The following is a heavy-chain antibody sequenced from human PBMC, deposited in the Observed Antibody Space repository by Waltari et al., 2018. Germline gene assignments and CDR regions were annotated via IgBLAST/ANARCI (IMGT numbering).Heavy chain of an antibody. CDR1: GFAFGNHW. J-gene: IGHJ4*02. Sequence: EVQVVESGGGFVQPGGALRLACAPSGFAFGNHWMSWVPLAPGKEPEWVANINQNGRGEFYVDSVKGRFTISRDNAKNSLYLQLNSLRAEDTAVYYCARGSLVWDGVDHWGQGTLVTVSS. CDR3: ARGSLVWDGVDH. V-gene: IGHV3-7*01. D-gene: IGHD1-26*01. CDR2: INQNGRGE.